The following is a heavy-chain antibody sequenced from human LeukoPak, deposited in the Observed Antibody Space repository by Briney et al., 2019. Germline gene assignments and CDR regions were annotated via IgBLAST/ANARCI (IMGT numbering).Heavy chain of an antibody. D-gene: IGHD3-22*01. V-gene: IGHV1-69*13. CDR3: ARGPRVRGYYYNPIDY. Sequence: SVKVSCKASGGTFSSYAISWVRQAPGLGLEWMGGIIPIFGTANYAQKFQGRVTITADESTSTAYMELSSLRSEDTAVYYCARGPRVRGYYYNPIDYWGQGTLVTVSS. J-gene: IGHJ4*02. CDR2: IIPIFGTA. CDR1: GGTFSSYA.